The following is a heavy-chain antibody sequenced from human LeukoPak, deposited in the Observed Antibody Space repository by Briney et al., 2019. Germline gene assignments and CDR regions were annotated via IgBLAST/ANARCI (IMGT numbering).Heavy chain of an antibody. CDR1: ADSISSYY. CDR2: INYSGST. D-gene: IGHD3-10*01. V-gene: IGHV4-59*01. Sequence: PSETLSLTCNISADSISSYYWSWIRQPPGKGLEWIGNINYSGSTNSNPSLNSRATISVDMSRKHFFLDLSSVTAADTAVYYCARDPAMVRGETNAFDIWGQGTMVTVSS. J-gene: IGHJ3*02. CDR3: ARDPAMVRGETNAFDI.